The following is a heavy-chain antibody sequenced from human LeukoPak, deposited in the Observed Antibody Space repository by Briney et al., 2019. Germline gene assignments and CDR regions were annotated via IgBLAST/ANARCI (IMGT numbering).Heavy chain of an antibody. J-gene: IGHJ4*02. CDR2: IYYSGST. Sequence: SETLSPTCTVSGGSISSSSFYWGWIRQPPGKGLEWIGSIYYSGSTYFNPSLKSRVTISVDTSKDQFSLKLTSVTAADTALYYCARARYSGSGSYPYFDSWAQGTLVTVSS. V-gene: IGHV4-39*02. CDR1: GGSISSSSFY. D-gene: IGHD3-10*01. CDR3: ARARYSGSGSYPYFDS.